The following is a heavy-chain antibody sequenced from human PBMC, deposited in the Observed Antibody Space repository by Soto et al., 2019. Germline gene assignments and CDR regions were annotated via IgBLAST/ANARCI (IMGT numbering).Heavy chain of an antibody. CDR3: GAGKFYYGTHYFDY. D-gene: IGHD3-10*01. J-gene: IGHJ4*02. CDR1: GFTFSSYA. Sequence: GGSLRLSCAASGFTFSSYAVTWVRQAPGKGLEWVSGISASGGSTYYAASVKGRFTISRDNSKNTVFLQMSSLRAEDTAVYYCGAGKFYYGTHYFDYWGQGALVTVSS. V-gene: IGHV3-23*01. CDR2: ISASGGST.